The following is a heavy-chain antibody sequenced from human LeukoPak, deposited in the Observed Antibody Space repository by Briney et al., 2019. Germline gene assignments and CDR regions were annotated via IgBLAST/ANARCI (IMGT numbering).Heavy chain of an antibody. D-gene: IGHD5-18*01. Sequence: SETLSLTCTVSGGSISSYYWSWIRQPPGKGLEWIGYIYYSGSTNYNPSLKSRVTISVDTSKNQFSLKLSSVTAADTAVYYCARVGGLWLRAFDIWGQGTMVTVSS. CDR1: GGSISSYY. CDR2: IYYSGST. CDR3: ARVGGLWLRAFDI. V-gene: IGHV4-59*08. J-gene: IGHJ3*02.